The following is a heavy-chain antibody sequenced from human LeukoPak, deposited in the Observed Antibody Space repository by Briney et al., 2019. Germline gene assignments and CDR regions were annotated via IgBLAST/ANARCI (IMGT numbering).Heavy chain of an antibody. J-gene: IGHJ4*02. CDR1: GGTFSSYA. V-gene: IGHV1-69*13. Sequence: SVKVSCKASGGTFSSYAISWVRQAPGQGLEWMGGIIPIFGTANCAQKFQGRVTITADESTSTAYMELSSLRSEDTAVYYCARAEWEYQLPFDYWGQGTLVTVSS. D-gene: IGHD2-2*01. CDR2: IIPIFGTA. CDR3: ARAEWEYQLPFDY.